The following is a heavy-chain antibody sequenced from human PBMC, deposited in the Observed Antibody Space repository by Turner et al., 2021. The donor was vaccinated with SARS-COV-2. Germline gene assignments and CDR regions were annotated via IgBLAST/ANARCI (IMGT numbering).Heavy chain of an antibody. J-gene: IGHJ4*02. CDR3: AKDDNYDFWTGYYMY. Sequence: QVQLVESGGGVVQPGRSLRLSCAASGFTFSNYDIHWVRQAPGKGLEWVAVIWYDGSNKYYADSVKGRFTISRDNSKNTLYLQMNSLRAEDTAVYYCAKDDNYDFWTGYYMYWGQGTLVTVSS. CDR1: GFTFSNYD. D-gene: IGHD3-3*01. V-gene: IGHV3-33*06. CDR2: IWYDGSNK.